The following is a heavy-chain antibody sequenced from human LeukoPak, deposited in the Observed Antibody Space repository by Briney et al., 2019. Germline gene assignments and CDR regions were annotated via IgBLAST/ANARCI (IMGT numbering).Heavy chain of an antibody. D-gene: IGHD3-22*01. J-gene: IGHJ4*02. CDR1: GGSISSYY. CDR2: IYYSGST. V-gene: IGHV4-59*01. CDR3: ASGYDRYYFDY. Sequence: SETLSLTSTVSGGSISSYYWSWIRQPPGKGLEWIGYIYYSGSTNYNPSLKSRVTISVDTSKNQFSLKLSSVTAADTAVYYCASGYDRYYFDYWGQGTLVTVSS.